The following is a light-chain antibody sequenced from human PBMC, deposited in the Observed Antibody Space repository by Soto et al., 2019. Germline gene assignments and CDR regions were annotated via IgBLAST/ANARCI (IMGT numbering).Light chain of an antibody. Sequence: EIVLTQSPGTLSLSPGERATLSCRASQSVSVNLAWYQQKPGQAPRLLIYGASTRATGIPARFSGSGSGTEFTLTISSLQSEDFAVYYCQQYNNWPPHFGQGTRLEIK. CDR3: QQYNNWPPH. CDR2: GAS. J-gene: IGKJ5*01. V-gene: IGKV3-15*01. CDR1: QSVSVN.